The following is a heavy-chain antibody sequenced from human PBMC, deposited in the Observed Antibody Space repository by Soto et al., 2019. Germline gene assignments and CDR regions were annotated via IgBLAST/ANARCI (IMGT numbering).Heavy chain of an antibody. CDR3: AKNGQPPYYYYGLDV. V-gene: IGHV1-18*01. Sequence: QGHLVQSGAEVKKPGTSVKVSCKASGYTFTRYGISWVRQAPGQGLEWMGWISGYNGDTNYAQNHQGRVTMTIDTSTSTASMELRSLTSDDTAVYYCAKNGQPPYYYYGLDVWGQGTTVTVSS. CDR1: GYTFTRYG. CDR2: ISGYNGDT. J-gene: IGHJ6*02. D-gene: IGHD2-8*01.